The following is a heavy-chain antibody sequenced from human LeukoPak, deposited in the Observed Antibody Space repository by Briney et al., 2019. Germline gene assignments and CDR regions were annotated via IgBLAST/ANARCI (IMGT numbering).Heavy chain of an antibody. CDR1: GFTFRNYG. D-gene: IGHD4/OR15-4a*01. V-gene: IGHV3-23*01. CDR2: ISVTGETT. CDR3: ARRAGAYSHPYEY. Sequence: GGSLRLSCETSGFTFRNYGMSWVRQAPRKGLEWVSAISVTGETTYYADSVKGRFTISRDNSKSTLYLHLRSLRAEDTAVYYCARRAGAYSHPYEYWGQGALVTVSS. J-gene: IGHJ4*02.